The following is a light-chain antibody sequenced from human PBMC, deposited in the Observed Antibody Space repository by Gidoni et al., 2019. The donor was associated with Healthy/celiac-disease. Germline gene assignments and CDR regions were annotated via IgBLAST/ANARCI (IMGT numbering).Light chain of an antibody. CDR2: QDS. CDR3: QAWDSSTAWV. V-gene: IGLV3-1*01. J-gene: IGLJ3*02. Sequence: SYELTQPPSVSVSPGQTASITCSGDKVGDKYACWSQQKPGQSPVLVIYQDSKRPSGIPERFSGSNSGNTATLTISGTQAMDEADYYCQAWDSSTAWVFGGGTKLTVL. CDR1: KVGDKY.